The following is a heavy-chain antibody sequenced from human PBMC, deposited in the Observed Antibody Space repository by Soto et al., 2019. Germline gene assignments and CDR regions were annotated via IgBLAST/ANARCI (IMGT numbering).Heavy chain of an antibody. CDR3: AGGVKYDSSDYCLVY. D-gene: IGHD6-19*01. Sequence: ASVKVSCKASGYTFTSYYMHWVRQAPGQGLEWMGIINPSGGGTSSAQKFQGRVILTRDTSTSTVYMELSSLRSEDTAVYYCAGGVKYDSSDYCLVYWGQGCLVTVAS. CDR2: INPSGGGT. CDR1: GYTFTSYY. J-gene: IGHJ4*03. V-gene: IGHV1-46*01.